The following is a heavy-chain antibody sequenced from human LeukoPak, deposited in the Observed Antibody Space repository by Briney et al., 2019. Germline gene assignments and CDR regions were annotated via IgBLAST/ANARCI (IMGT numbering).Heavy chain of an antibody. CDR1: GFTFSSYA. CDR3: ARGQYYYDSSGYYVWRYGDY. CDR2: ISGSGGGT. D-gene: IGHD3-22*01. J-gene: IGHJ4*02. V-gene: IGHV3-23*01. Sequence: GGSLRLSCAASGFTFSSYAMSWVRQAPGKGLEWVSAISGSGGGTYYADSVKGRFTISRDNSKNTLYLQMNSLRAEDTAVYYCARGQYYYDSSGYYVWRYGDYWGQGTLVTVSS.